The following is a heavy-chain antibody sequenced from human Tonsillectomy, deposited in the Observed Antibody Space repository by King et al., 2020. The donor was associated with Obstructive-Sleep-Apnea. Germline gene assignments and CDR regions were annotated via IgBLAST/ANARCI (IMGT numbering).Heavy chain of an antibody. V-gene: IGHV3-48*04. CDR3: AMVTSYSSGWYFDY. CDR2: ISSSSSTI. J-gene: IGHJ4*02. D-gene: IGHD6-19*01. CDR1: GFTFSSYS. Sequence: VQLVESGGGLVQPGGSLRLSCAASGFTFSSYSMNWVRQAPGKGLEWVSYISSSSSTIYYADSVKGRFTISRNNAKNSLYLQMNSLRAEDTAVYYCAMVTSYSSGWYFDYWGQGTLVTVSS.